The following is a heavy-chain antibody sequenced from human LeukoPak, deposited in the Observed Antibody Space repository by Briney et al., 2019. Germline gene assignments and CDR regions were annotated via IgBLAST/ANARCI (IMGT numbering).Heavy chain of an antibody. J-gene: IGHJ6*03. D-gene: IGHD2-15*01. Sequence: GGSLRLSCAASGLTFSGSAMHWVRQASGKGLEWVGRIRSKANSYATAYAASVKGRFTISRDDSKNTAYLQMNSLKTEDTAVYYCTRGYCSGGSCYGFRSWYYYMDVWGKGTTVTVSS. CDR1: GLTFSGSA. CDR2: IRSKANSYAT. CDR3: TRGYCSGGSCYGFRSWYYYMDV. V-gene: IGHV3-73*01.